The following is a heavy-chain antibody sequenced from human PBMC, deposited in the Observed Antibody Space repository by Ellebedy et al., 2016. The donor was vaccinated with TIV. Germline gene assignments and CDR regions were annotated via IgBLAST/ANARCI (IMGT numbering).Heavy chain of an antibody. D-gene: IGHD6-19*01. J-gene: IGHJ4*02. V-gene: IGHV1-69*13. CDR3: AGRLATIEVEQWHFDY. CDR2: IIPISGTA. CDR1: GRTFSPYT. Sequence: AASVTVSCKATGRTFSPYTISWMRQAPGQGLEWMGGIIPISGTANYAQKFQGRVTITADEFTNTAYMEVSSLTSEDTALYYCAGRLATIEVEQWHFDYWGQGTLVTVSS.